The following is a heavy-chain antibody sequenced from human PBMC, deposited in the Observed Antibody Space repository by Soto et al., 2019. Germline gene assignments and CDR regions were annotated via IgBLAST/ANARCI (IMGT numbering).Heavy chain of an antibody. Sequence: PGGSLRLSCAASGFTFSSYSMNWVRQAPGKGLEWVSSISSSSYIYYADSVKGRFTISRDNAKNSLYLQMNSLRAEDTAVYYCARPLYARFDAFDIWGQGTMVTVSS. CDR1: GFTFSSYS. CDR3: ARPLYARFDAFDI. V-gene: IGHV3-21*01. CDR2: ISSSSYI. D-gene: IGHD4-17*01. J-gene: IGHJ3*02.